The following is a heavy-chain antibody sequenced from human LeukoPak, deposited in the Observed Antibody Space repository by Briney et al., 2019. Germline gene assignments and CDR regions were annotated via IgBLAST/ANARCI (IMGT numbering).Heavy chain of an antibody. V-gene: IGHV3-23*01. J-gene: IGHJ3*02. Sequence: PGGSLRLSCAASGFSFSTYSMNWVRQAPGKGLEWVSAISGSGGSTYYADSVKGRFTISRDNSKNTLYLQMNSLRAEDTAVYYCAKGVIDWGVTAFDIWGQGTMVTVSS. CDR2: ISGSGGST. CDR1: GFSFSTYS. D-gene: IGHD3-22*01. CDR3: AKGVIDWGVTAFDI.